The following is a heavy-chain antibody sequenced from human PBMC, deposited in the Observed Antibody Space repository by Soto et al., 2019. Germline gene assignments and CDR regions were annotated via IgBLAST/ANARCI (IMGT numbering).Heavy chain of an antibody. V-gene: IGHV2-5*02. CDR3: AHIPLRGRRGSFVF. D-gene: IGHD5-12*01. J-gene: IGHJ4*02. CDR2: ISWDDDK. CDR1: GFSLNTRAVG. Sequence: SGPTLVNPTQTLTLTCSLSGFSLNTRAVGVGWIRQPPGKALEWLALISWDDDKRYSPSLRTRLTIAKDASGDQVVLTMTNVDPLDTATYYWAHIPLRGRRGSFVFWGPGTLVTVSS.